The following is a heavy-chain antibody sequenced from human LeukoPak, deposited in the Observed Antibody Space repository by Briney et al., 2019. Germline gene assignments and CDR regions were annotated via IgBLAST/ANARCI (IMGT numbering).Heavy chain of an antibody. J-gene: IGHJ4*02. D-gene: IGHD6-25*01. CDR1: GFTFSSYW. CDR3: AREGSGYSFDY. V-gene: IGHV3-7*03. CDR2: IKQDGSEK. Sequence: SGGSLRLSCAASGFTFSSYWMSWVRQAPGKGLEWVANIKQDGSEKYYVDSVKGRFTISRDDAKNSLYLQMNSLRAEDTAVYYCAREGSGYSFDYWGQGTLVTVSS.